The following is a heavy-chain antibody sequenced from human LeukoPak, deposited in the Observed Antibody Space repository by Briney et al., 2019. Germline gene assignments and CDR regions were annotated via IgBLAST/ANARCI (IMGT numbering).Heavy chain of an antibody. D-gene: IGHD2-2*01. Sequence: GGSLRLSCAASGFTFSSYGMHWVRQAPGKGLEWVAFIRYDGSNKYYADSVKGRFTISRDNSKNTLYLQMNSLRAEDTAVYYCAKDQGRESYPDGSFDIWGQGTMVTVSS. CDR1: GFTFSSYG. CDR2: IRYDGSNK. V-gene: IGHV3-30*02. J-gene: IGHJ3*02. CDR3: AKDQGRESYPDGSFDI.